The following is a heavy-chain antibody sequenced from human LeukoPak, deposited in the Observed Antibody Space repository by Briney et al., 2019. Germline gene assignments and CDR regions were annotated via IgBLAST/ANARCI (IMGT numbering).Heavy chain of an antibody. J-gene: IGHJ3*02. CDR3: ARVPLRFGAFDI. D-gene: IGHD3-16*01. Sequence: ASVTVSCKASGYTFTSYAMHWVRQAPGQRLEWMGWINAGNGNTKYSQKFQGRVTITRDTSASTAYMELSSLRSEDTAVYYCARVPLRFGAFDIWGQGTMVTVSS. V-gene: IGHV1-3*01. CDR1: GYTFTSYA. CDR2: INAGNGNT.